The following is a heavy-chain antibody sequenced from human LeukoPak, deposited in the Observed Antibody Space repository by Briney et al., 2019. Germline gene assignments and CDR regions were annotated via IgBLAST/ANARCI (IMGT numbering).Heavy chain of an antibody. CDR3: ARDMELWLFNYYYYYMDV. Sequence: GGSLRLSCAASGFTFSSYWMSWVRQAPGKGLEWVANIKQDGSEKYYVDSVKGRFTISRDNAKNSLYLQMNCLRAEDTAVYYCARDMELWLFNYYYYYMDVWGKGTTVTVSS. D-gene: IGHD5-18*01. J-gene: IGHJ6*03. V-gene: IGHV3-7*01. CDR1: GFTFSSYW. CDR2: IKQDGSEK.